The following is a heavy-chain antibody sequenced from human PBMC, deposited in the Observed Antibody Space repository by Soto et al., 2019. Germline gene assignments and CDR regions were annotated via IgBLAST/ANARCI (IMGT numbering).Heavy chain of an antibody. CDR1: GYAFTTSA. Sequence: QVHLVQSGAEVQKPGASVRISCQASGYAFTTSAIHWVRQAPGQSLEWMGWINPATGDTKYSQNVRGRVTLSLDTSTTTAYMDLRSLASHDTAVYYCARASGRSNIPPFCFDPWGQGTQVTVSS. V-gene: IGHV1-3*01. CDR2: INPATGDT. CDR3: ARASGRSNIPPFCFDP. J-gene: IGHJ5*02. D-gene: IGHD3-3*01.